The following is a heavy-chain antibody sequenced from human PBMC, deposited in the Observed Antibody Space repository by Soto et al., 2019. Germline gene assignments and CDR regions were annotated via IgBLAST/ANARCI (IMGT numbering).Heavy chain of an antibody. Sequence: QVQLVESGGGVVQPGRSLRLSCAASGFTFSSYAMHWVRQAPGKGLEWVAVISYDGSNKYYADSVKGRFTISRDNSKNTLYLQMNSLRAEDTAVYYCARAPERWLQSCDYWGQGTLVTVSS. V-gene: IGHV3-30-3*01. CDR1: GFTFSSYA. CDR2: ISYDGSNK. J-gene: IGHJ4*02. D-gene: IGHD5-12*01. CDR3: ARAPERWLQSCDY.